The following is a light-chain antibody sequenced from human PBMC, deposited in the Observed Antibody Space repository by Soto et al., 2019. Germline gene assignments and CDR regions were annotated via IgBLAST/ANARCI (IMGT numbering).Light chain of an antibody. J-gene: IGLJ3*02. CDR1: SSDVGGYNY. CDR2: EVT. V-gene: IGLV2-14*01. Sequence: QSALTQPASVSGSPGQSITISCTGTSSDVGGYNYVSWYQQHPGQVPKLTIYEVTNRPSGVSSRFSGSKTGNTASLTISGIQAEDEADYYCSSYTNSDTWVFGGGTKLTVL. CDR3: SSYTNSDTWV.